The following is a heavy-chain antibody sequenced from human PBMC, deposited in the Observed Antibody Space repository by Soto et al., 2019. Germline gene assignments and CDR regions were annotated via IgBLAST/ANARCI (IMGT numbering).Heavy chain of an antibody. CDR1: VGTFSSYT. CDR3: ATRGPGANNYCYYHMDV. CDR2: IIPIFGTA. V-gene: IGHV1-69*01. J-gene: IGHJ6*02. Sequence: QVRLVQSGAAVKRPGSSVKVSCKASVGTFSSYTISWVRQAPGQGLEWLGGIIPIFGTATYAQKFQDRVTISADASTATAYMDVTSLTSADSALYYCATRGPGANNYCYYHMDVWGQGTTVTVFS.